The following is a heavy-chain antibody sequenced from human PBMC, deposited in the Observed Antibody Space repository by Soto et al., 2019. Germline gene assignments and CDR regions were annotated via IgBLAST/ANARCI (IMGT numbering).Heavy chain of an antibody. Sequence: SETLSLTCAVYGWSFSGYYWSWISQPPGQGLEWIGEINHSGSTNYNPSLKSRVTISVDTSKNQFSLKLSSVTAADTAVYYCARGGGGYDILTGLDYYYGMDVWGQGTTVS. CDR2: INHSGST. V-gene: IGHV4-34*01. J-gene: IGHJ6*02. D-gene: IGHD3-9*01. CDR3: ARGGGGYDILTGLDYYYGMDV. CDR1: GWSFSGYY.